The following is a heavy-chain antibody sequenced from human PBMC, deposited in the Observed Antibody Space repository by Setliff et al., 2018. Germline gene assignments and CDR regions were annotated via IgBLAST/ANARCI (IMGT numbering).Heavy chain of an antibody. V-gene: IGHV5-51*01. D-gene: IGHD1-26*01. CDR1: GYSFSNFW. CDR3: ARSQVGATYSVYFDY. Sequence: GDSLKISCKGSGYSFSNFWIGWVRQMPGKGLEWMGIIYPGDSHTRYSPSFQGQVTMSADKSINTAYLQWSNLKAPDTAIYYCARSQVGATYSVYFDYWGQGALVTVSS. J-gene: IGHJ4*02. CDR2: IYPGDSHT.